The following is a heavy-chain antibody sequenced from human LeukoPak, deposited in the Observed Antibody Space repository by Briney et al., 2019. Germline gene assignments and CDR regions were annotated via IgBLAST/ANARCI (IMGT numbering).Heavy chain of an antibody. CDR1: GFTFSDTW. J-gene: IGHJ3*02. CDR3: AKDRAYYDSSAFDI. V-gene: IGHV3-74*01. CDR2: IRSDGSDT. D-gene: IGHD3-22*01. Sequence: GGSLRLSCAASGFTFSDTWMHWVRQAPGKGLVWVSRIRSDGSDTRYAESVKGRFTISRDNAKNTLYLQMNSLRAEDTAVYYCAKDRAYYDSSAFDIWGQGTMVTVSS.